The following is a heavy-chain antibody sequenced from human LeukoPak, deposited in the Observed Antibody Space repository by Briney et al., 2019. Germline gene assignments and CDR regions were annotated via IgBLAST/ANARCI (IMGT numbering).Heavy chain of an antibody. J-gene: IGHJ4*02. CDR1: GFTFSSYG. Sequence: QPGGSLRLSCAASGFTFSSYGMHWVRQAPGKGLEWVAVISYDGSNKYYADSVKGRFTISRGNSKNTLYLQMNSLRAEDTAVYYCAHSRDGYNYLRFDYWGQGTLVTVSS. D-gene: IGHD5-24*01. V-gene: IGHV3-30*03. CDR3: AHSRDGYNYLRFDY. CDR2: ISYDGSNK.